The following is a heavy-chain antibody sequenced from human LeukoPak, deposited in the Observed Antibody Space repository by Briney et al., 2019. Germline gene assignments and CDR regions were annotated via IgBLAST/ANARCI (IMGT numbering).Heavy chain of an antibody. CDR3: ARRSTYGFFDS. Sequence: PSETLSLTCTVSGGSISSSSYYWGWIRQPPGKGLEWIGSIYYSGSTYYNPSLKSRVTISVDTSKNQFSLKLNSVTAADTAVYYCARRSTYGFFDSWGQGTLVTVSS. D-gene: IGHD3-10*01. CDR2: IYYSGST. V-gene: IGHV4-39*07. CDR1: GGSISSSSYY. J-gene: IGHJ4*02.